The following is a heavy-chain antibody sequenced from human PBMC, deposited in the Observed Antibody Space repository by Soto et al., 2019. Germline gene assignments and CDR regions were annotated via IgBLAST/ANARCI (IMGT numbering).Heavy chain of an antibody. CDR1: GFSLSPYW. CDR3: ARDADASGWYHYGMDV. D-gene: IGHD6-19*01. V-gene: IGHV3-7*01. CDR2: IKQDGSEK. J-gene: IGHJ6*02. Sequence: VSLRLSCAASGFSLSPYWMNWVRQAPGKGLEWVANIKQDGSEKYYVDSVKGRFFISRDNAKNSLYLHVNSLRAEDTAIYYCARDADASGWYHYGMDVWGQGTMVTVSS.